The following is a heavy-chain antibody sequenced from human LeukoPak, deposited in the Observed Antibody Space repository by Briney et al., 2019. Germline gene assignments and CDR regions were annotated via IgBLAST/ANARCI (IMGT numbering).Heavy chain of an antibody. Sequence: SETLSLTCTVSGGSISSGGYYWSWIRQPPGKGLEWIGYIYHSGSTYYNPSLKSRVTISVDRSKNQFSLKLSSVTAADTAVYYCARALGDPAGYYYYGLNVWGQGTTVTVSS. CDR2: IYHSGST. D-gene: IGHD3-16*01. CDR1: GGSISSGGYY. CDR3: ARALGDPAGYYYYGLNV. J-gene: IGHJ6*02. V-gene: IGHV4-30-2*01.